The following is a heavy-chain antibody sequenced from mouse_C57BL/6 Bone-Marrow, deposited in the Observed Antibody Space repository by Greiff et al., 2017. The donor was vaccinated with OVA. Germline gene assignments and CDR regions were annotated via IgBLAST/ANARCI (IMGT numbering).Heavy chain of an antibody. Sequence: QVQLQQSGPGLVQPSQSLSITCTVSGFSLTSYGVHWVRQSPGKGLEWLGVLWSGGSTDYNAAFISRLSISKDNSKSQVFFKMNSLQADDTAIDYCARNYYSNGSWFAYWGQGTLVTVSA. J-gene: IGHJ3*01. CDR2: LWSGGST. CDR3: ARNYYSNGSWFAY. D-gene: IGHD2-5*01. V-gene: IGHV2-2*01. CDR1: GFSLTSYG.